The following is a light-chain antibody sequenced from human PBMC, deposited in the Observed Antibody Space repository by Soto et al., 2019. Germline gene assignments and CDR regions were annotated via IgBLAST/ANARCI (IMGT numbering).Light chain of an antibody. CDR3: QTWGTGVVV. CDR1: SGHSSYA. CDR2: VSSDGSH. Sequence: QPVLTQSPSASASLGASVNLTCTLSSGHSSYAIAWHQQQPEKGPRYLMKVSSDGSHSKGDGIPDRFSGSSSGAERYLTISSLQSEDEADYYCQTWGTGVVVFGGGTQLTVL. V-gene: IGLV4-69*01. J-gene: IGLJ2*01.